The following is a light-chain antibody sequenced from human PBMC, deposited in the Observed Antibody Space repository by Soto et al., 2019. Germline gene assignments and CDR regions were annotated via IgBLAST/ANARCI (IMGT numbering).Light chain of an antibody. J-gene: IGKJ4*01. Sequence: EIVLTQSPATLSLSPGERATLSCRASQSVGYYLAWYQQKPGQAPRLLIYDASNRATGIPARFSGTGSGTDFALTISSLEPEDFAVYYCQQRRDWPLTCGGGTKVEIK. CDR1: QSVGYY. V-gene: IGKV3-11*01. CDR3: QQRRDWPLT. CDR2: DAS.